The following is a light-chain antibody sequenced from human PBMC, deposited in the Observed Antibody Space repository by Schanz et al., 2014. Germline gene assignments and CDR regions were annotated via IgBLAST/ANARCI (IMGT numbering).Light chain of an antibody. V-gene: IGKV3-15*01. CDR1: QSVSSN. CDR2: GAS. J-gene: IGKJ1*01. CDR3: QQYDASRT. Sequence: EIVMTQSPDTLSVSPGERATLSCRASQSVSSNLAWYQQKPGQAPRLLIYGASTRATGIPARFSGSGSGTDFTLTISRLEPEDFAVYYCQQYDASRTFGQGTKVEIK.